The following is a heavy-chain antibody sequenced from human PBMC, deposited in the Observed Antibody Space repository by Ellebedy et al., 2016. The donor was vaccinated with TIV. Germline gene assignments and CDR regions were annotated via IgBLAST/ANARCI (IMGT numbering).Heavy chain of an antibody. CDR2: ISYDGSNK. D-gene: IGHD2-8*01. CDR1: GFTFSSYG. J-gene: IGHJ4*02. CDR3: ARGGDIVLMVYAIPLDY. Sequence: GGSLRLSXAASGFTFSSYGMHWVRQAPGKGLEWVAVISYDGSNKYYADSVKGRFTISRDNSKNTLYLQMNSLRAEDTAVYYCARGGDIVLMVYAIPLDYWGQGTLVTVSS. V-gene: IGHV3-30*03.